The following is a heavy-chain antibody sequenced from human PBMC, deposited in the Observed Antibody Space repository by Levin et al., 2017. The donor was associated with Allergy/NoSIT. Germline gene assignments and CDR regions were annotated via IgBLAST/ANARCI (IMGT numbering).Heavy chain of an antibody. V-gene: IGHV1-8*01. Sequence: ASVKVSCKASGYTFTSYDINWVRQATGQGLEWMGWMNPNSGNTGYAQKFQGRVTMTRNTSISTAYMELSSLRSEDTAVYYCARGSSPLTIFGVVTYYFDYWGQGTLVTVSS. J-gene: IGHJ4*02. CDR1: GYTFTSYD. CDR2: MNPNSGNT. D-gene: IGHD3-3*01. CDR3: ARGSSPLTIFGVVTYYFDY.